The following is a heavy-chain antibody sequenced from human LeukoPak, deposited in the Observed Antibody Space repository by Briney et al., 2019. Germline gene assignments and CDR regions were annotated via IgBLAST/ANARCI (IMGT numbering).Heavy chain of an antibody. J-gene: IGHJ6*02. Sequence: GGSLRLSCAASGFTFSSYAMSWVRQAPGKGLEWVSAISGSGGSTYYADSVKGRFTISRDTPKNTLYLRMNSLRVEDTAVYYCAKDKRSCSGGSCYSKSYGMDVWGQGTTVTVSS. CDR2: ISGSGGST. CDR3: AKDKRSCSGGSCYSKSYGMDV. D-gene: IGHD2-15*01. V-gene: IGHV3-23*01. CDR1: GFTFSSYA.